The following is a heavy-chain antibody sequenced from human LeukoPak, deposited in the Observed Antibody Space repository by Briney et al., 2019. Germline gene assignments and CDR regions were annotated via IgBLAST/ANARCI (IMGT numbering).Heavy chain of an antibody. J-gene: IGHJ5*02. D-gene: IGHD2-15*01. Sequence: GASVKVSCKASGYTFTGYYMHWVRQAPGQGLEWMGWINPNSGGTNYAQKFQGRVTMTRDTSISTAYMELSRLRSDDTAVYYCARDRGGECSGGSCEHWFDPWGQGTLVTVSS. CDR1: GYTFTGYY. V-gene: IGHV1-2*02. CDR2: INPNSGGT. CDR3: ARDRGGECSGGSCEHWFDP.